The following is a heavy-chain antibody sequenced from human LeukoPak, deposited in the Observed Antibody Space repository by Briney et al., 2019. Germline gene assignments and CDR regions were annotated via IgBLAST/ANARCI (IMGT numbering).Heavy chain of an antibody. D-gene: IGHD3-3*01. V-gene: IGHV3-53*05. CDR1: GFTVSSNY. J-gene: IGHJ4*02. CDR2: IYSGGST. CDR3: ARGASITIFGVAHPFSGL. Sequence: GGSLRLSCAASGFTVSSNYMSWVRQAPGKGLEWVSVIYSGGSTYYADSVKGRFTISRDNSKNTLYLQMNSLRAEDTAVYYCARGASITIFGVAHPFSGLWGQGTLVTVSS.